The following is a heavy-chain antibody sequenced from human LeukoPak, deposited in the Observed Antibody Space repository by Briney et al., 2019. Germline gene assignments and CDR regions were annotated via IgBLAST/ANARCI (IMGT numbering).Heavy chain of an antibody. CDR1: GGTFSSYA. V-gene: IGHV1-69*13. Sequence: SVTVSCKASGGTFSSYAISWVRQAPGQGLEWMGGIIPIFGTANYAQKFQGRVTITADESTSTAYMELSSLRSEDTAVYYCARDDDSLSAFDIWGQGTMVTVSS. CDR3: ARDDDSLSAFDI. CDR2: IIPIFGTA. J-gene: IGHJ3*02. D-gene: IGHD3-9*01.